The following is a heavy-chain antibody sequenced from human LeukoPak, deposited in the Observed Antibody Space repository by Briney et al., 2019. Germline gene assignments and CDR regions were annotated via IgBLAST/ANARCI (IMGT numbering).Heavy chain of an antibody. V-gene: IGHV3-48*03. J-gene: IGHJ4*02. Sequence: GGSLRLSCAASGFTFSSYAMHWVRQAPGHGLEWVSYISSSGSTIYYADSVKGRFTISRDNAKNSLYLQMNSLRAEDTAVYYCARSGIWYLFWGQGTLVTASS. D-gene: IGHD6-13*01. CDR2: ISSSGSTI. CDR3: ARSGIWYLF. CDR1: GFTFSSYA.